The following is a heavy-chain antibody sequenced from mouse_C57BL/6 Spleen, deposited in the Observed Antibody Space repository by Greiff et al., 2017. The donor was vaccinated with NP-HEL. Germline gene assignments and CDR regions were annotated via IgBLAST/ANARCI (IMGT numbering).Heavy chain of an antibody. V-gene: IGHV1-26*01. Sequence: VQLQQSGPELVKPGASVKISCKASGYTFTDYYMNWVKQSHGKSLEWIGDINPNNGGTSYNQKFKGKATLTVDKSSSTAYMELRSLSSEDSAVCYSARSSCVAGFAYWGQGTLVTVSA. CDR1: GYTFTDYY. D-gene: IGHD2-10*02. J-gene: IGHJ3*01. CDR3: ARSSCVAGFAY. CDR2: INPNNGGT.